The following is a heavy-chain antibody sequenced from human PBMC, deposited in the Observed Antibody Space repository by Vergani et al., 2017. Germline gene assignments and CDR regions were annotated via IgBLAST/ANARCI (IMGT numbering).Heavy chain of an antibody. CDR3: ARNVVGSGWYYYYYYGMDV. V-gene: IGHV3-23*01. CDR2: ISGSGGST. Sequence: EVQLLESGGGLVQPGGSLRLSCAASGFTFSSYAMSWVRQAPGKGLEWVSAISGSGGSTYYADSVKGRFTISRDNSKNTLYLQMNSLRAEDTAVYYCARNVVGSGWYYYYYYGMDVWGQGTTVTVSS. D-gene: IGHD6-19*01. CDR1: GFTFSSYA. J-gene: IGHJ6*02.